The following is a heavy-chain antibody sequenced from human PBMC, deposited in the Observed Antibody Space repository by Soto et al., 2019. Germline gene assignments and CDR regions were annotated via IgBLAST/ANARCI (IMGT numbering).Heavy chain of an antibody. Sequence: QVQLVESGGGVVQPGRSLRLSCAASGFTFSSYGMHWVRQAPGKGLEWVAVISYDGSNKYYADSVKGRFTISRDNSKNTLYLQMNSLRAEDTAVYYCAKYSGRNYVGYWGQGTLVTVSS. CDR3: AKYSGRNYVGY. CDR2: ISYDGSNK. D-gene: IGHD2-21*01. V-gene: IGHV3-30*18. J-gene: IGHJ4*02. CDR1: GFTFSSYG.